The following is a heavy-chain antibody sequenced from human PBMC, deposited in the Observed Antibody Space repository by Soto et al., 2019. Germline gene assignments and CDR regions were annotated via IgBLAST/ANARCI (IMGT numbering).Heavy chain of an antibody. CDR2: IYYSGST. Sequence: SETLSLTCAVYGESFSGYYWSWIRQPPGKGLEWIGSIYYSGSTYYNPSLKSRVTISVDTSKNQFSLKLSSVTAADTAVYYCARQIYSSSWDDYWGKGNLVTVSS. J-gene: IGHJ4*02. V-gene: IGHV4-34*01. CDR1: GESFSGYY. CDR3: ARQIYSSSWDDY. D-gene: IGHD6-13*01.